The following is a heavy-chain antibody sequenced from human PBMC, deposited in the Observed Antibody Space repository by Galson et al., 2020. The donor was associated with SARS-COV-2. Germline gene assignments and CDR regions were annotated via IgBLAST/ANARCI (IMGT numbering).Heavy chain of an antibody. CDR3: AKDLRVLLPRGFDY. J-gene: IGHJ4*02. Sequence: GGSLRLSCAASGFTFDNYAMNWVRQASGKGLEWVSGISGSGVSTYYADSVKGRFTISRDNSKNTLYLQINSLRAEDTAVYYCAKDLRVLLPRGFDYWGQGTLVTVSS. CDR1: GFTFDNYA. CDR2: ISGSGVST. D-gene: IGHD3-22*01. V-gene: IGHV3-23*01.